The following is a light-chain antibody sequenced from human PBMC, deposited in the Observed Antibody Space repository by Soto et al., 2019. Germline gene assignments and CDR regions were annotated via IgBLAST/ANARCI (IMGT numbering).Light chain of an antibody. CDR3: QQLNNYPRT. Sequence: DIQMTQSPSTLSASVGDRVTITCRASQSISSYLNWYQQKPGKAPKLLIYAASSLQSGVPSRFSGSGSGTEFTLTISSLQAEDFATYYCQQLNNYPRTFGQGTKVDIK. CDR2: AAS. J-gene: IGKJ1*01. CDR1: QSISSY. V-gene: IGKV1-39*01.